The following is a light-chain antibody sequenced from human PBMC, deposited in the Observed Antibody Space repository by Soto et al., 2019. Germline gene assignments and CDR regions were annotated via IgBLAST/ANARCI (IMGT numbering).Light chain of an antibody. CDR3: QQYSASPRT. CDR1: RTVDGNY. CDR2: SAS. V-gene: IGKV3-20*01. J-gene: IGKJ3*01. Sequence: EIVLTQSPGTLSLSPGEGATLSCRAGRTVDGNYLAWYHQKPGQAPRLLIHSASTRAPGIPDRFSASGAGTDFTLTISRLEPEDSAVYYCQQYSASPRTFGPGTKVDI.